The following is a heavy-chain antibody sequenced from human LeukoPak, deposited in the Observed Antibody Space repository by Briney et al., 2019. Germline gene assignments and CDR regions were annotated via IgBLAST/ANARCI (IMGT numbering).Heavy chain of an antibody. CDR2: IYYSGST. Sequence: PSETLSFTCTVSGGSISSSSYYWGWIRQPPGKGLEWIGSIYYSGSTYYNPSLKSRVTISVDTSKNQFSLKLSSVTAADTAVYYCAREGGVVVTAADFDYWGQGTLVTVSS. J-gene: IGHJ4*02. V-gene: IGHV4-39*07. CDR1: GGSISSSSYY. D-gene: IGHD2-21*02. CDR3: AREGGVVVTAADFDY.